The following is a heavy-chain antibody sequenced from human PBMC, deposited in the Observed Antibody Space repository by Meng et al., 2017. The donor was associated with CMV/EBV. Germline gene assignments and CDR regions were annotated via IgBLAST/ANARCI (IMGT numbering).Heavy chain of an antibody. CDR2: TYYSGSP. Sequence: GSLRLSCTVSGGSISSSSYYWGWLRQPPGKGLEWVGTTYYSGSPYYNPSLQSRVTISVDTSKNQFSLKLSFVTAADTAVYYCARVNPNYYFYGMDVWGQGTTVTVSS. CDR1: GGSISSSSYY. CDR3: ARVNPNYYFYGMDV. V-gene: IGHV4-39*07. J-gene: IGHJ6*02.